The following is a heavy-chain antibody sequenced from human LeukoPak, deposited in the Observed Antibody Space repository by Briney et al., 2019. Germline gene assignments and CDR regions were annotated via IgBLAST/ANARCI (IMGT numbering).Heavy chain of an antibody. J-gene: IGHJ4*02. Sequence: RASVKVSCRASGYTFTSYDLNWVRQATGQGLEWMGWVSPNSGNTGYAQKFQDRVTMTRDTSLSTVYMELSSLRSEDTAVYYCARGVGYCSGGNCYGVGSSDYWGQGTLVTVSS. CDR3: ARGVGYCSGGNCYGVGSSDY. V-gene: IGHV1-8*01. CDR1: GYTFTSYD. D-gene: IGHD2-15*01. CDR2: VSPNSGNT.